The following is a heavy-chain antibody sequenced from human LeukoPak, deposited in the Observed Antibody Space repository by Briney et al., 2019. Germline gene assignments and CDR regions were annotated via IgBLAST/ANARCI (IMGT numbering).Heavy chain of an antibody. CDR3: ARLWRTGDNGKGYFDS. Sequence: SETLSLTCTVSGGSISSSSYYWDWIRQPPGKGLEYIGSIGYSGSTFYNTSLKSRVTISVDTSENKFSLNLSSVTASDTAVYYCARLWRTGDNGKGYFDSWGQGTLVTVSS. CDR2: IGYSGST. D-gene: IGHD4-17*01. V-gene: IGHV4-39*01. CDR1: GGSISSSSYY. J-gene: IGHJ4*02.